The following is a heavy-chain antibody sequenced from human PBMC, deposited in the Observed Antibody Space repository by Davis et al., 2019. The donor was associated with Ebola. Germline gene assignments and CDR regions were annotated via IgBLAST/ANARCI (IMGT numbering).Heavy chain of an antibody. CDR3: ARGPSIAGFDY. CDR1: GGSISSGGYY. Sequence: SETLSLTCTVSGGSISSGGYYWSWIRQHPGKGLEWIGYIYYSGSTNYNPSLKSRVTISEDTSKNQFSLKLSSVTAADTAVYYCARGPSIAGFDYWGQGTLVTVSS. D-gene: IGHD6-6*01. CDR2: IYYSGST. V-gene: IGHV4-31*03. J-gene: IGHJ4*02.